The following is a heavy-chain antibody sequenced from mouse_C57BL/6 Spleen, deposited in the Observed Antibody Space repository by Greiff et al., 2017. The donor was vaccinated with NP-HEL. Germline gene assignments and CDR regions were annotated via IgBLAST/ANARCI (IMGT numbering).Heavy chain of an antibody. CDR1: GFTFSSYG. V-gene: IGHV5-6*01. J-gene: IGHJ2*01. CDR3: ARHESNYLFDD. Sequence: EVQRVESGGDLVKPGGSLKLSCAASGFTFSSYGMSWVRQTPDKRLEWVATISSGGSYTYYPDSVKGRFTISRDNAKNTLYLQMSSLKSEDTAMYYCARHESNYLFDDWGQGTTLTVSS. D-gene: IGHD2-5*01. CDR2: ISSGGSYT.